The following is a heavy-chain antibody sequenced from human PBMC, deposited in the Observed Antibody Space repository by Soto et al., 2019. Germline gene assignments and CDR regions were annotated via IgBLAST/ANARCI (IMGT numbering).Heavy chain of an antibody. CDR3: ARHRMGDWLVFTPPASFDS. CDR1: DATMRSNGKY. V-gene: IGHV4-39*01. CDR2: VSDSGST. D-gene: IGHD6-19*01. J-gene: IGHJ4*02. Sequence: PSETLTLTCTASDATMRSNGKYWGCLRQPPGQALEWIGSVSDSGSTYYNLSVKSRVTISVEKAENQFSLTLTSVTAADTAVYFCARHRMGDWLVFTPPASFDSWGQGLLVTVSS.